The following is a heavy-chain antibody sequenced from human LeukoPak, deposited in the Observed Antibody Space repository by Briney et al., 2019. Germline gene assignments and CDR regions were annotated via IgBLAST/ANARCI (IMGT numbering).Heavy chain of an antibody. CDR2: ISYDGSNK. CDR1: GFTFSSYG. Sequence: GGSLRLSCAASGFTFSSYGMHWVRQAPGKGLEWVAVISYDGSNKYYADSVKGRFTISRDNSKNTLYLQMNSLRAEDTAVYYCAKEQYYYDSGGLDYWGQGTLVTVSS. CDR3: AKEQYYYDSGGLDY. V-gene: IGHV3-30*18. D-gene: IGHD3-22*01. J-gene: IGHJ4*02.